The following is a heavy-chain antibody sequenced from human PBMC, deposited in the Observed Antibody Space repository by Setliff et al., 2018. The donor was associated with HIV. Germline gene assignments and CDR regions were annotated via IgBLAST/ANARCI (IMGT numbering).Heavy chain of an antibody. V-gene: IGHV4-34*01. CDR3: ARMYSGYDWSPAGARTRYFDY. CDR2: INHSGST. D-gene: IGHD5-12*01. Sequence: SETLSLTCAVYGGSFSGYYWSWIRQPPGKGLEWIGEINHSGSTNYNPSLTSRVTISVDTSKNQFSLRLNSVTAADTAVYYCARMYSGYDWSPAGARTRYFDYWGQGTLVTVSS. J-gene: IGHJ4*02. CDR1: GGSFSGYY.